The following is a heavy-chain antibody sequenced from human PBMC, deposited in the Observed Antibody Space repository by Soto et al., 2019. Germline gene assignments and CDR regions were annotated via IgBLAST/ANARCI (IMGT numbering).Heavy chain of an antibody. Sequence: EVQLLESGGGLVQPGGSLRLSCAASGFTFSSYAMSWVRQAPGKGLEWVSAISGSGGSTYYADSVKGRFTISRDNSKNTLYLQMNSLRAEDTAVYYCAKDYYASSGYYYDAFDIWGQGTMVTVSS. CDR3: AKDYYASSGYYYDAFDI. CDR2: ISGSGGST. CDR1: GFTFSSYA. V-gene: IGHV3-23*01. J-gene: IGHJ3*02. D-gene: IGHD3-22*01.